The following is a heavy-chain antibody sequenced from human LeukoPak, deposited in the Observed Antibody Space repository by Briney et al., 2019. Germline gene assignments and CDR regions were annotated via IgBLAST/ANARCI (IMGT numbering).Heavy chain of an antibody. CDR2: MNPNSGNT. Sequence: KPGASVKVSCKASGYTFTSYDINWVRQATGQGLEWMGWMNPNSGNTGYAQKFQGRVTMTRNTSISTAYMELSSLRSEDTAVYYCARRGHSYGVLGFDPWGQGTLVTVSS. CDR3: ARRGHSYGVLGFDP. J-gene: IGHJ5*02. D-gene: IGHD5-18*01. CDR1: GYTFTSYD. V-gene: IGHV1-8*01.